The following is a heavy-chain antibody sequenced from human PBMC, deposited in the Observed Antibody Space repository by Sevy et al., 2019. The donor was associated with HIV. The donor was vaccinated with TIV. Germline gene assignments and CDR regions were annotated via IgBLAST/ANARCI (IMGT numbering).Heavy chain of an antibody. CDR1: GYTLSEIS. D-gene: IGHD3-22*01. CDR3: AITKDYYDSSGSPFDY. J-gene: IGHJ4*02. Sequence: ASVKVSCKVSGYTLSEISMHWVRLAPGKGLEWMGSFDPEDDETFYAQKFQGRDTMTEDTSTDTAYMELSSLRFEDTAVYYCAITKDYYDSSGSPFDYWGQGTLVTVSS. CDR2: FDPEDDET. V-gene: IGHV1-24*01.